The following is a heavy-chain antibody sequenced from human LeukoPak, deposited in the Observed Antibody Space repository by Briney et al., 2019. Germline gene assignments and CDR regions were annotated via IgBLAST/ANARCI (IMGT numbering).Heavy chain of an antibody. D-gene: IGHD1-26*01. Sequence: PSETLSLTCTVSGGSISSSSYYWGWIRQAPGKGLEWVSAISGSGGSTYYADSVKGRFTISRDNSKNTLYLQMNSLRAEDTALYCAKKVVVGATSPYSDFQDWGQGTLVTVSS. CDR3: AKKVVVGATSPYSDFQD. CDR1: GGSISSSSYY. J-gene: IGHJ1*01. V-gene: IGHV3-23*01. CDR2: ISGSGGST.